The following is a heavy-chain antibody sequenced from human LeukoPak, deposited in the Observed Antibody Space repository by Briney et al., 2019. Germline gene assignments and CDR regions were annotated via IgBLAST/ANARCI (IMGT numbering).Heavy chain of an antibody. CDR3: AIFRAAGETDDS. CDR1: GFTVSSNY. J-gene: IGHJ4*02. CDR2: IYSGGST. Sequence: GGSLRLSCAASGFTVSSNYMSWVRQAPGKGLEWVSVIYSGGSTKYADSVEGRFTISRDISKTTFYLQMTSLRIEDTAVYYCAIFRAAGETDDSWGQGTLVTVSS. V-gene: IGHV3-53*01. D-gene: IGHD7-27*01.